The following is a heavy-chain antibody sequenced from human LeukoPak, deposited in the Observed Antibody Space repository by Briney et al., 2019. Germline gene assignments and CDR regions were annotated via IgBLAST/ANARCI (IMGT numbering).Heavy chain of an antibody. J-gene: IGHJ4*02. CDR2: INWNGVST. V-gene: IGHV3-20*04. CDR3: ARARDYFDSSEIGY. CDR1: EFTFDDYG. D-gene: IGHD3-22*01. Sequence: GGSLRLSCAASEFTFDDYGMSWVREAPGKGLEWVSGINWNGVSTYYANSVKGRFTISRDNSKNTLYLQMGSLRAEDMAVYYCARARDYFDSSEIGYWGQGTLVTVSS.